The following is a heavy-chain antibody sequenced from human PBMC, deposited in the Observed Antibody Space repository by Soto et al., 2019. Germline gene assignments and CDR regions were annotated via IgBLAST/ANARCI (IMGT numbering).Heavy chain of an antibody. CDR2: IIPIFGTA. CDR3: ARGSRAYYYDILTGYYTVLDY. Sequence: ASVKVSCKASGGTFSSYAISWVRQAPGQGLEWMGGIIPIFGTANYAQKFQGRVTITADESTSTAYMELSSLRSEDTAVYYCARGSRAYYYDILTGYYTVLDYWGQGTLVTVSS. CDR1: GGTFSSYA. D-gene: IGHD3-9*01. J-gene: IGHJ4*02. V-gene: IGHV1-69*13.